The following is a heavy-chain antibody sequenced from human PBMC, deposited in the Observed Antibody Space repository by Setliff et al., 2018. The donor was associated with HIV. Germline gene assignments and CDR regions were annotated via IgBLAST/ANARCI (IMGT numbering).Heavy chain of an antibody. D-gene: IGHD3-9*01. CDR3: ARDRYDILTGYQGGMDV. V-gene: IGHV1-3*01. J-gene: IGHJ6*02. CDR2: INAGNGNT. CDR1: GYTFTSYA. Sequence: ASVKVSCKASGYTFTSYAMHWVRQAPGQRLEWMGWINAGNGNTKYSQKFQGRVTITRDTSASTAYMELSSLRPEDTAVYYCARDRYDILTGYQGGMDVWGQGTTVTVSS.